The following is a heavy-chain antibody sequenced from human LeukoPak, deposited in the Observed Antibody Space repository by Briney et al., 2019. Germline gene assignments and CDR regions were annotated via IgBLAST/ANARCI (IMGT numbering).Heavy chain of an antibody. D-gene: IGHD3-10*01. Sequence: SETLSLTCTVSGGSISSGGYYWSWIRQHPGKGLEWIGYIYYSGSTYYNPSLKSRVTISVDTSKNQFSLKLSSVTAADTAVYYCARGYVSGSYYNWFDPWGQGTLVTVSS. CDR1: GGSISSGGYY. CDR3: ARGYVSGSYYNWFDP. CDR2: IYYSGST. J-gene: IGHJ5*02. V-gene: IGHV4-31*03.